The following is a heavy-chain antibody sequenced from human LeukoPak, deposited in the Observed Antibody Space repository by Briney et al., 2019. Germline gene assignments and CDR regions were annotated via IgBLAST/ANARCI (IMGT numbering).Heavy chain of an antibody. CDR1: GFTVSSNY. D-gene: IGHD1-26*01. V-gene: IGHV3-53*01. Sequence: PGGSLRLSCAASGFTVSSNYMSWVRQAPGKGLEWVSIIYSGGSTFYADSVKGRFTISRDNAKNSLYLQMNSLRAEDTAVYYCARWGVGDYWGQGTLVTVSS. CDR2: IYSGGST. J-gene: IGHJ4*02. CDR3: ARWGVGDY.